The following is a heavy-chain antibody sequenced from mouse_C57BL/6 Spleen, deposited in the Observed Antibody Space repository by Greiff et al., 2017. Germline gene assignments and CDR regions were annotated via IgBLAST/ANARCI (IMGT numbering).Heavy chain of an antibody. CDR3: TSMYYYGSNYFDY. Sequence: EVQLQQSGGGLVQPGGSMKLSCVASGFTFSNYWMNWVRQSPEKGLEWVAQIRLKSDNYATHYAESVKGRFTISRDDSKSSVYLQMNNLRAEDTGIYYCTSMYYYGSNYFDYWGQGTTLTVSS. CDR1: GFTFSNYW. V-gene: IGHV6-3*01. D-gene: IGHD1-1*01. J-gene: IGHJ2*01. CDR2: IRLKSDNYAT.